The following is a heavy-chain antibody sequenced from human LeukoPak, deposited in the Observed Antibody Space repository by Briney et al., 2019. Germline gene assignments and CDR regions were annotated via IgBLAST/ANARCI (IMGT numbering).Heavy chain of an antibody. CDR2: ISSSSSTI. Sequence: PGGSLRLSCAASGFTFSSYSMNWVRQAPGKGLEWVSYISSSSSTIYYADSVKGRFTISRDNAKNSLYLQMNSLRDEDTAVYYCTRGSYSSGWGPSVPHWGQGTLVTVSS. J-gene: IGHJ1*01. CDR1: GFTFSSYS. D-gene: IGHD6-19*01. CDR3: TRGSYSSGWGPSVPH. V-gene: IGHV3-48*02.